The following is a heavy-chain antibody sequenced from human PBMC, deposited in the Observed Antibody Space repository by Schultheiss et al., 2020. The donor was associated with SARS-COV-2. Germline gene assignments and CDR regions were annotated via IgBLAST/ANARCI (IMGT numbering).Heavy chain of an antibody. CDR2: IWYDGSNK. J-gene: IGHJ6*02. Sequence: GGSLRLSCAASGFTFSSYGMHWVRQAPGKGLEWVAVIWYDGSNKYYADSVKGRFTISRDNSKNTLYLQMNSLRAEDTAVYYCAKEVNHYYYFAMDVWGQGTTVTVSS. V-gene: IGHV3-33*06. CDR1: GFTFSSYG. CDR3: AKEVNHYYYFAMDV.